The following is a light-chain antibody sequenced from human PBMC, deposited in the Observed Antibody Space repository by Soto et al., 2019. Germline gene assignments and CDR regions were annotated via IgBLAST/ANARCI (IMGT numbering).Light chain of an antibody. V-gene: IGKV3-15*01. CDR1: QSVSGN. J-gene: IGKJ3*01. CDR2: GAS. CDR3: QHYNNRPPMT. Sequence: EIVMTQAPATLSVSPGERATLSCRASQSVSGNLAWYQQKPGQAPRLLIYGASTRATGIPARFSGSGSGTEFTLTISSLQSEDFAVYYCQHYNNRPPMTFGPGTKVDIK.